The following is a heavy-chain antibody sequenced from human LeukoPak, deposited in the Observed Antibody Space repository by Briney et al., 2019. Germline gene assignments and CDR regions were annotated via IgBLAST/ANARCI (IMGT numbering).Heavy chain of an antibody. Sequence: ASVKVSCKASGYTFTSYYMHGVGQAPGQGGEGMGVINPSGGRTSYAQKFQGRVTMTRAMSTSPVYMELSSLRSEDTAVYYCARDPGPYSSSWYPHYYYYYYMDVWGKGTTVTVSS. D-gene: IGHD6-13*01. CDR3: ARDPGPYSSSWYPHYYYYYYMDV. CDR2: INPSGGRT. CDR1: GYTFTSYY. J-gene: IGHJ6*03. V-gene: IGHV1-46*01.